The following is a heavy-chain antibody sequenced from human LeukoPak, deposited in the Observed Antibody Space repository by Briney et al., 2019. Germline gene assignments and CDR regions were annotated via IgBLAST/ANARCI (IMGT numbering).Heavy chain of an antibody. CDR3: AKGSGAARPYYLDY. V-gene: IGHV3-30*18. CDR1: GFTFSSYG. Sequence: TGGSLRLSCAASGFTFSSYGMHWVRQAPGKGLEWVAVISYDGSNEYYADSVKGRFTISRDSSKSTLFLQMTSLTAEDTAVYYCAKGSGAARPYYLDYWGRGTLVTVSS. D-gene: IGHD6-6*01. CDR2: ISYDGSNE. J-gene: IGHJ4*02.